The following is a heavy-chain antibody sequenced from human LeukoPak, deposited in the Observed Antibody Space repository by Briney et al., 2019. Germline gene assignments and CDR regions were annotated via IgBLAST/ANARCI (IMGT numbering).Heavy chain of an antibody. V-gene: IGHV4-59*01. CDR3: ARGSSIHCTSGVCYTRRAYNWFDP. CDR1: GGSISSYY. CDR2: IYYSGST. D-gene: IGHD2-8*01. J-gene: IGHJ5*02. Sequence: PSETLSLTCTVSGGSISSYYWSWIRQPPGKGLEWIGYIYYSGSTNYNPSLKSRVTISVDTSKNQFSLKLSSVTAADTAVYYCARGSSIHCTSGVCYTRRAYNWFDPWGQGTLVTVSS.